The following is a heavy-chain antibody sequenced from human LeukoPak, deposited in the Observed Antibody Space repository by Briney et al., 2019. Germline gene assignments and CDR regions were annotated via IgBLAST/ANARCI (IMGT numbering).Heavy chain of an antibody. D-gene: IGHD3-22*01. CDR3: ARGNYYYDSSGYYYGQFDY. Sequence: SVKVSCKASGGTFSSYAISWVPQAPGQGLEWMGGIIPIFGTANYAQKFQGRVTITADESTSTAYMELSSLRSEDTAVYYCARGNYYYDSSGYYYGQFDYWGQGTLVTVSS. CDR1: GGTFSSYA. CDR2: IIPIFGTA. V-gene: IGHV1-69*13. J-gene: IGHJ4*02.